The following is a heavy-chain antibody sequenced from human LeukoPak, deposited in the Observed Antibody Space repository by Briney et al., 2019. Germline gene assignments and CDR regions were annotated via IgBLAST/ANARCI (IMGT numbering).Heavy chain of an antibody. V-gene: IGHV3-21*04. Sequence: PGGSLRLSCAASGFTFSSYSMNWVRQAPGKGLEWVSSISSSSSYIYYADSVKGRFTISRDNAKNSLYLQMNSLRAEDTAVYYCARDSNPSLLIVPTGAFDIWGQGTMVTVSS. D-gene: IGHD3-22*01. CDR1: GFTFSSYS. J-gene: IGHJ3*02. CDR2: ISSSSSYI. CDR3: ARDSNPSLLIVPTGAFDI.